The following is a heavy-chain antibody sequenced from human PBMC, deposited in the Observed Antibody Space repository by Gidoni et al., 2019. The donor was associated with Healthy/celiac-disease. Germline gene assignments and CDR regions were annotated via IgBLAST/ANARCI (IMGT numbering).Heavy chain of an antibody. Sequence: EVLLLQSGAGVNKPGDSLTISCKGPGYRFTCYWHGWVRQMHGKGLEWMGMIYPGDADTRNRQSFQGEVTISTDKSISTAYLQWSSMKASDTAMYYGERRVHYYDSSGYYYYFDYWGQGTLVTVSS. V-gene: IGHV5-51*01. CDR2: IYPGDADT. CDR3: ERRVHYYDSSGYYYYFDY. D-gene: IGHD3-22*01. J-gene: IGHJ4*02. CDR1: GYRFTCYW.